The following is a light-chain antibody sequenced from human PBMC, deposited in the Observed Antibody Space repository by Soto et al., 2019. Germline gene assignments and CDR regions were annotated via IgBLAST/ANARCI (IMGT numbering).Light chain of an antibody. CDR2: GAS. CDR3: QQYATSPGT. J-gene: IGKJ1*01. CDR1: QSISRTH. V-gene: IGKV3-20*01. Sequence: EVVLTQSPDTLSLSPGERATLSCRASQSISRTHLVWYQQKPGQAPSLLIFGASSRATGIPDRFSGSGSGTDFTLTISGLEPEDFAVYYCQQYATSPGTFGQGTKVAIK.